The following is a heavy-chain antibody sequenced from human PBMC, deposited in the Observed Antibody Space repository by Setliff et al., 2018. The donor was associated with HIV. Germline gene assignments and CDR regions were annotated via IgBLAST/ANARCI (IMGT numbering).Heavy chain of an antibody. CDR1: GDSITTYY. Sequence: SETLSLTCIVSGDSITTYYWSWIRQSPAKGLEWIGYIHSSGSTKYNPSLRSRVIISLDTSKSQFSLRLNSVTAADTAVCYCARGGVGAALVWFDPWGQGTPVTVSS. D-gene: IGHD1-26*01. CDR3: ARGGVGAALVWFDP. CDR2: IHSSGST. V-gene: IGHV4-59*13. J-gene: IGHJ5*02.